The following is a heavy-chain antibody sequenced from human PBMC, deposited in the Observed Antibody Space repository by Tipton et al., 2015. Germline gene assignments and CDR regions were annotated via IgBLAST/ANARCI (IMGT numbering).Heavy chain of an antibody. J-gene: IGHJ4*02. CDR1: GVSMTTDNW. V-gene: IGHV4-4*01. D-gene: IGHD3-22*01. Sequence: PSLTCSVSGVSMTTDNWWTWVRQPPGRGLEWIGEAYHDGRANFRSPLKSRVTISLDKSQNQFSLHLTSVTAADTAVYFCARDAWAGDSRGFYYIYWGQGTLVRVSS. CDR2: AYHDGRA. CDR3: ARDAWAGDSRGFYYIY.